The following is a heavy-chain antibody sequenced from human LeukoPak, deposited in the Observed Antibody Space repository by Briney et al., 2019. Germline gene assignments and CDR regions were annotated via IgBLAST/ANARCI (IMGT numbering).Heavy chain of an antibody. Sequence: HWASVKVSCKASGYTFTSYGISWVRQPPGQGLEWMGWISAYNGNTNYAQKLQGRVTMTTDTSTNTAYMELRSLRSDDTAVYYCARVITGTDYFDYWGQGTLVTVSS. J-gene: IGHJ4*02. V-gene: IGHV1-18*01. CDR1: GYTFTSYG. CDR2: ISAYNGNT. D-gene: IGHD1-20*01. CDR3: ARVITGTDYFDY.